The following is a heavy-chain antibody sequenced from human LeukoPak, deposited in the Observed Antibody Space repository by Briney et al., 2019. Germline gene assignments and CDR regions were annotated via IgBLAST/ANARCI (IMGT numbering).Heavy chain of an antibody. D-gene: IGHD3-10*01. V-gene: IGHV4-61*02. CDR3: AASFHKLLWFGESMWDYYYYYMDV. Sequence: SETLSLTCTVSGGSISSGSYYWSWIRQPAGKGLEWIGRIYTSGSTNYNPSLKSRVTISVDTSKNQFSLKLSSVTAADTAVYYCAASFHKLLWFGESMWDYYYYYMDVWGKGTTVTISS. CDR1: GGSISSGSYY. CDR2: IYTSGST. J-gene: IGHJ6*03.